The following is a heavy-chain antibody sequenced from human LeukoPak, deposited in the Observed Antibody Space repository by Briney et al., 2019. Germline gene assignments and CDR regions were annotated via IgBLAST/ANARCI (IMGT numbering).Heavy chain of an antibody. CDR2: INPNSGGT. Sequence: ASVKVSCKASGYTFTGYYMHWVRQAPGQGLEWMGWINPNSGGTNYAQKFQGRVTMTRDTSISTAYMELSRLRSDDTAVYYCARSSLALIAAADYFDYWGQGTQVTVSS. V-gene: IGHV1-2*02. CDR3: ARSSLALIAAADYFDY. J-gene: IGHJ4*02. D-gene: IGHD6-13*01. CDR1: GYTFTGYY.